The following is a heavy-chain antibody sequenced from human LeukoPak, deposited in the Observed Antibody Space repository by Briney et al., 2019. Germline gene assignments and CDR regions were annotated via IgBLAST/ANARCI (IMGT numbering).Heavy chain of an antibody. V-gene: IGHV3-23*01. CDR2: ISGSGGST. Sequence: GGSLRLSCAASGFTFSSYAMSWVRQAPGKGLEWVSAISGSGGSTYYADSVKGRFTISRDNSKNTLYLQMNSLRAEDTAVYYCAKDRKMATIKAHFDYWGQGTLVTVSS. J-gene: IGHJ4*02. CDR3: AKDRKMATIKAHFDY. D-gene: IGHD5-24*01. CDR1: GFTFSSYA.